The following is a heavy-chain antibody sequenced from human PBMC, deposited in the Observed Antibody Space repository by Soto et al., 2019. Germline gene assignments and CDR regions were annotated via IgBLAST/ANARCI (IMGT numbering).Heavy chain of an antibody. D-gene: IGHD2-2*01. J-gene: IGHJ5*02. V-gene: IGHV3-30*18. Sequence: GGSLRLSCAASGFTFSSYVMHWVRQSPGKGLEWVAVISYDGSNKYYADSVKGRFTISRDNSKNTLYLQMNSLRAEDTAVYYCAKDGSLAPAAQNWFDPSGQGTLVTVSS. CDR1: GFTFSSYV. CDR2: ISYDGSNK. CDR3: AKDGSLAPAAQNWFDP.